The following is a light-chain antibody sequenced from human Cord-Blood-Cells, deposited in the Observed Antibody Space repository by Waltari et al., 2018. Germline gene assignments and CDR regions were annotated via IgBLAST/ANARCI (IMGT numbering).Light chain of an antibody. J-gene: IGLJ1*01. V-gene: IGLV2-11*01. CDR3: CSYAGSYTYV. CDR2: DVS. Sequence: QSALTQPRSVSGSPGQSVTISCTGTSSDVGGYNYVSWYQQHPGKAPKLMIYDVSKRPSGVPDRFSGSKSCNTASLTISGLQADDEADYYCCSYAGSYTYVFGTGTKVTVL. CDR1: SSDVGGYNY.